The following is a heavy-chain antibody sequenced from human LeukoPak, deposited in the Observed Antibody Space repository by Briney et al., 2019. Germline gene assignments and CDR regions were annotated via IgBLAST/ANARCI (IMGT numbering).Heavy chain of an antibody. J-gene: IGHJ4*02. D-gene: IGHD6-19*01. V-gene: IGHV1-18*01. CDR3: ARSSSGWSVDF. CDR2: INSAEGGT. CDR1: GYMFTHYG. Sequence: ASVKVSCKASGYMFTHYGVSLVRQAPGQGLEWMGWINSAEGGTLYAENLQGRVTLTTDTSTSTLYMELRTLRSDDTAVYYCARSSSGWSVDFWGQGTLVTVSS.